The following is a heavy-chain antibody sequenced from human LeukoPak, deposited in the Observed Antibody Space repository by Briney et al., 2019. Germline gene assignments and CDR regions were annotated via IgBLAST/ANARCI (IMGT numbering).Heavy chain of an antibody. J-gene: IGHJ4*02. CDR3: AREYTGSWDNFDY. CDR1: GGSISSFY. Sequence: SETLSLTCTVSGGSISSFYWSWIRQPPGKGLEWSGYIYDSGSANYNPSLKSRVTISVDRSKNQFSLKLSSVTAADTAVYYCAREYTGSWDNFDYWGQGTLVTVSS. CDR2: IYDSGSA. D-gene: IGHD1-26*01. V-gene: IGHV4-59*12.